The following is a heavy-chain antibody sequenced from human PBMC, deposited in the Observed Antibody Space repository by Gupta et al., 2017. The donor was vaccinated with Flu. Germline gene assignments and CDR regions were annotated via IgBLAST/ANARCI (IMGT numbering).Heavy chain of an antibody. V-gene: IGHV1-69*01. J-gene: IGHJ5*02. D-gene: IGHD6-19*01. CDR2: IIPIFGTA. CDR1: GGTFSSYA. Sequence: QVQLVQSGAEVKKPGSSVKVSCKASGGTFSSYAISWVRQAPGQGLEWMGGIIPIFGTANYAQKFQGRVTITADESTSTAYMELSSLRSEDTAVYYCARDLGIAVAGTFDWFDPWGQGTLVTVSS. CDR3: ARDLGIAVAGTFDWFDP.